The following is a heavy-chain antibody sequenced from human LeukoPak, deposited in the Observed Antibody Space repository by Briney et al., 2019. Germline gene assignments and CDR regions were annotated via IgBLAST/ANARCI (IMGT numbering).Heavy chain of an antibody. V-gene: IGHV1-2*02. D-gene: IGHD7-27*01. CDR1: GFTFTAYH. J-gene: IGHJ4*02. Sequence: ASVTVSFKASGFTFTAYHMHWVRQAPGQGLEWMGWINPNSGGTNYAQKFQGRVTITRDTPISKAYMELSGLRSDDTAVYYCARGPHWDPHFDYWGQGTLVTVSS. CDR3: ARGPHWDPHFDY. CDR2: INPNSGGT.